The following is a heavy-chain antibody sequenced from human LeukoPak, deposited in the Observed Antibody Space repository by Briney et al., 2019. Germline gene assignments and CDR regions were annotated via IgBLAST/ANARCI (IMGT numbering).Heavy chain of an antibody. J-gene: IGHJ4*02. D-gene: IGHD5-24*01. CDR1: GDSISSYY. CDR2: FYTSGST. Sequence: SETLSLTCIVSGDSISSYYWSWIRQPAGKGLEWIGRFYTSGSTNYNPSLKSRVIMSVDTSQNQFSLKLSSVTAADTAVYYCARRASRENYFDYWGQGALVTVSS. CDR3: ARRASRENYFDY. V-gene: IGHV4-4*07.